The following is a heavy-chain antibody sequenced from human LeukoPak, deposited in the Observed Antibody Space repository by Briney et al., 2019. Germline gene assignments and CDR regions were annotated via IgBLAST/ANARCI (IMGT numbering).Heavy chain of an antibody. V-gene: IGHV4-59*12. D-gene: IGHD3-22*01. CDR3: ARGASGIVVGYYFDY. J-gene: IGHJ4*02. CDR2: IYYSGST. Sequence: SETLSLTCTVSGGSISSYYWSWIRQPPGKGLEWIGYIYYSGSTNYNPSLKSRVTISVDTSKNQFSLKLSSVTAADTAVYYCARGASGIVVGYYFDYWGQGTLVTVSS. CDR1: GGSISSYY.